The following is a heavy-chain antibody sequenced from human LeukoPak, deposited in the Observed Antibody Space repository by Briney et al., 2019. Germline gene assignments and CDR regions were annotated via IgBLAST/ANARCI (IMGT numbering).Heavy chain of an antibody. J-gene: IGHJ4*02. Sequence: EGSLRLSCAASGFTFSSFEMNWVRLAPGKGLEWVSYISSSGSTKYYADSVKGRFTISRDNAKNSLYLQMNSLRAEDTAVYYCARALRAVRGYYFDYWGQGTLVTVSS. CDR1: GFTFSSFE. CDR3: ARALRAVRGYYFDY. V-gene: IGHV3-48*03. D-gene: IGHD3-10*01. CDR2: ISSSGSTK.